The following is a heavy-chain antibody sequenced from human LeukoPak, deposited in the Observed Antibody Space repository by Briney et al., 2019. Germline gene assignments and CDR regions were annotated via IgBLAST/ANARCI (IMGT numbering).Heavy chain of an antibody. J-gene: IGHJ5*02. CDR2: IYYSGST. CDR3: ARSPKRPTTYYYDSSGYYPTFDP. CDR1: GGSISSSSYY. V-gene: IGHV4-39*07. D-gene: IGHD3-22*01. Sequence: PSETLSLTCTVSGGSISSSSYYWGRIRQPPGKGLEWIGSIYYSGSTYYNPSLKSRVTISVDTSKNQFSLKLSSVTAADTAVYYCARSPKRPTTYYYDSSGYYPTFDPWGQGTLVTVSS.